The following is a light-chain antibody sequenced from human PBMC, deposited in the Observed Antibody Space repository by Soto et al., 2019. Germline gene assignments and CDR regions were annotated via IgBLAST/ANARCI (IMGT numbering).Light chain of an antibody. V-gene: IGKV1-5*01. Sequence: DIPMAQSPSTLSASVGDRVTITCRASQNIDSWLAWYQHKPGKAAKVLIYDASSLETGVPSRFSGSGSGTEFSLTISSLRPDDFATYYCQQYDTYPLTFGQGTKVEIK. CDR1: QNIDSW. J-gene: IGKJ1*01. CDR3: QQYDTYPLT. CDR2: DAS.